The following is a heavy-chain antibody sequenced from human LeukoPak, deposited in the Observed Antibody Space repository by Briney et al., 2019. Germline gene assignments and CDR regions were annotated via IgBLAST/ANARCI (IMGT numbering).Heavy chain of an antibody. J-gene: IGHJ4*02. D-gene: IGHD3-10*01. Sequence: PGGSLRLSCAASGFTFSSYEMNWVRQAPGKGLEWVSYISSSGSTIYYADSVKGRFTISRDNAKNSLYLQMNSLRAEDTAVYYCARDHRYGSGSYYFDYWGQGTLVTVSS. CDR2: ISSSGSTI. CDR3: ARDHRYGSGSYYFDY. V-gene: IGHV3-48*03. CDR1: GFTFSSYE.